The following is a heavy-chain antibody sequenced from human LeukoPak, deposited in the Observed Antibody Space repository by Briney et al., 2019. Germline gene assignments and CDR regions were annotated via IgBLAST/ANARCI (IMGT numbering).Heavy chain of an antibody. CDR3: ARVVGGDWFDP. V-gene: IGHV4-59*01. J-gene: IGHJ5*02. CDR1: GGSISSYY. CDR2: IYYSGST. D-gene: IGHD2-21*01. Sequence: SETLSLTCTVSGGSISSYYWSWIRQPPGKGLERIGYIYYSGSTNYNPSLKSRVTISVDTSKNQFSLKLSSVTAADTAVYYCARVVGGDWFDPWGQGTLVTVSS.